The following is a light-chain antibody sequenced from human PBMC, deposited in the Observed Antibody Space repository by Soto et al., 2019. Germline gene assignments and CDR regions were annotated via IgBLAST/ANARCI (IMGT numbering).Light chain of an antibody. J-gene: IGKJ4*01. CDR2: AAS. CDR1: QGISGY. CDR3: QHLNTYPLT. V-gene: IGKV1-9*01. Sequence: IQLTQSPSSLPASVGDRVTITCRASQGISGYLAWYQQKPGKAPKLLIYAASTLQSGVPSRFSGSGSGTDFTLTSSILQPEDFATYYCQHLNTYPLTFGGGTQVEIK.